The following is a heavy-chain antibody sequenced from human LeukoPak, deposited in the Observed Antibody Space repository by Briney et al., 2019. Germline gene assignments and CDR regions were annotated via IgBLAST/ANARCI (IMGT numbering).Heavy chain of an antibody. CDR1: GFTVSSNY. Sequence: GGSLRLSCAASGFTVSSNYMSWVRQAPGKGLEWVSAISGSTGRTYYADSVKGRFTISRDNSKNTLYLQMNNPRAEDTAVYYCAPRVVGSAPFDYWGQGTLVTVSS. V-gene: IGHV3-23*01. CDR2: ISGSTGRT. D-gene: IGHD2-15*01. CDR3: APRVVGSAPFDY. J-gene: IGHJ4*02.